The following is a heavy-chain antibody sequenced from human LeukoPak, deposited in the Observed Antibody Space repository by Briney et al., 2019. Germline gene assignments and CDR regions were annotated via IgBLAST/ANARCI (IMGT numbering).Heavy chain of an antibody. V-gene: IGHV1-69*13. Sequence: SVKVSCKACGGTFSSSAISWVRQAPGQGLEWMGVIIPIFGTANYAQKFQGRVTITADESTSTAYMELSSLRSEDTAVYYCASQLRPLGYYYMDVWGKGTTATVSS. CDR2: IIPIFGTA. J-gene: IGHJ6*03. CDR1: GGTFSSSA. D-gene: IGHD1-1*01. CDR3: ASQLRPLGYYYMDV.